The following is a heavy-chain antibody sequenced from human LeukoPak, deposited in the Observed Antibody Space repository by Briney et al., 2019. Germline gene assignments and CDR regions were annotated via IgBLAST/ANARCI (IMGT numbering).Heavy chain of an antibody. J-gene: IGHJ4*02. CDR2: ISYDGNNQ. CDR3: AKSTLIGGKYSSSWYYFDY. D-gene: IGHD6-13*01. Sequence: GRSLRLSCAASGFTFSSYGMHWVRQAPGKGLEWVAVISYDGNNQYYADSVKGRFTISRDNSKNSLYLQMNSLRDEDTAVYYCAKSTLIGGKYSSSWYYFDYWGQGILVTVSS. CDR1: GFTFSSYG. V-gene: IGHV3-30*18.